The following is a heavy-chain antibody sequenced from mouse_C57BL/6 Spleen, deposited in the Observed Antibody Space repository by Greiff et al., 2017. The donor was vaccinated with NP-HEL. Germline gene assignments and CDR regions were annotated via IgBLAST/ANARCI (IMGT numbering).Heavy chain of an antibody. CDR1: GFTFSSYA. J-gene: IGHJ3*01. CDR3: TKDSIYYDYDGPFAY. D-gene: IGHD2-4*01. V-gene: IGHV5-9-1*02. Sequence: EVKLMESGEGLVKPGGSLKLSCAASGFTFSSYAMSWVRQTPEKRLEWVAYISSGGDYIYYADTVKGRFTIARDNARNTLYLQMSSLKSEDTAMYYGTKDSIYYDYDGPFAYWGQGTLVTVSA. CDR2: ISSGGDYI.